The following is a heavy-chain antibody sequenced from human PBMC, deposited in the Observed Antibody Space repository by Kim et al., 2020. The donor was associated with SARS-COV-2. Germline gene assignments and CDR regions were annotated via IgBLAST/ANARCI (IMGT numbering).Heavy chain of an antibody. CDR3: ARWSDTAMASTDTAMDTYYYYGMDV. CDR2: IIPILGIA. V-gene: IGHV1-69*02. D-gene: IGHD5-18*01. CDR1: GGTFSSYT. J-gene: IGHJ6*02. Sequence: SVKVSCKASGGTFSSYTISWVRQAPGQGLEWMGRIIPILGIANYAQKFQGRVTITADKSTSTAYMELSSLRSEDTAVYYCARWSDTAMASTDTAMDTYYYYGMDVWGQGTTVTVSS.